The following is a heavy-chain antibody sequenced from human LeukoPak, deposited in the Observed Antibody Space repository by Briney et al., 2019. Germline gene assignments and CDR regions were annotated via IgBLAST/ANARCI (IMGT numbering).Heavy chain of an antibody. D-gene: IGHD2-15*01. CDR2: INTDGSST. CDR1: GFTFSSYW. CDR3: ASGCSVGSCYGDY. V-gene: IGHV3-74*01. Sequence: PGGSLRLTCAASGFTFSSYWMHWVRQPPGKGLVWVSRINTDGSSTSYADSVKGRFTISRDNAKNTLYLQMNSLRAEDTAVYYCASGCSVGSCYGDYWGQGTLVTVSS. J-gene: IGHJ4*02.